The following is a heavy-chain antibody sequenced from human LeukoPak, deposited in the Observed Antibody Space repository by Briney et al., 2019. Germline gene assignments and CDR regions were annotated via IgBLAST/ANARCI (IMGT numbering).Heavy chain of an antibody. Sequence: GGSLRLSCAASGFTFSHYWMSWVRQAPGTGLERVASIKQDGSQKYYGDSVKGRFTISRDDAKNSLYLQMNSLRAEDTAFYYCAKDDNSWSLDYWGQGTLVTVSS. V-gene: IGHV3-7*01. J-gene: IGHJ4*02. D-gene: IGHD6-13*01. CDR3: AKDDNSWSLDY. CDR1: GFTFSHYW. CDR2: IKQDGSQK.